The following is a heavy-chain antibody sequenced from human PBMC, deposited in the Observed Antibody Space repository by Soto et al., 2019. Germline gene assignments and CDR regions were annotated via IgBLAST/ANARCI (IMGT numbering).Heavy chain of an antibody. D-gene: IGHD3-10*01. CDR3: AKGSRSYYYGSGSYFDP. CDR2: ISGSGGST. J-gene: IGHJ5*02. V-gene: IGHV3-23*01. CDR1: GFTFSSYA. Sequence: EVQLLESGGGLVQPGGSLRLSCAASGFTFSSYAMSWVRQAPGKGLEWVSAISGSGGSTYYADSVKGRFTISRDNSKNTLYLQVNSLRAEDTAVYYCAKGSRSYYYGSGSYFDPWGQGTLVTVSS.